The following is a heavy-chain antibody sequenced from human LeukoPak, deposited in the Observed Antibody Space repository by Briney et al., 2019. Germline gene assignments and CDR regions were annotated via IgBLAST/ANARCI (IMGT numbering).Heavy chain of an antibody. CDR2: ISYDGSNK. CDR3: ARVSSSWSHTTARPLDY. CDR1: GFTFSSYA. D-gene: IGHD6-13*01. J-gene: IGHJ4*02. V-gene: IGHV3-30*04. Sequence: RTGGSLRLSCAASGFTFSSYAMHWVRQAPGKGLEWVAVISYDGSNKYYADSVKGRFTISRDNSKNTLYLQMNSLRAEDTAVYYCARVSSSWSHTTARPLDYWGQGTLVTVSS.